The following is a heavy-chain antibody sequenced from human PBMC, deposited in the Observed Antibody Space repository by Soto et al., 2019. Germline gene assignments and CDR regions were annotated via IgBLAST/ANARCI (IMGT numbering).Heavy chain of an antibody. Sequence: GGSMRLSCAASGFTFSTYAMHWVRQAPGKGLEWVATISDDGTNKYYADSVKGRFTISRDNSKDTLYLQMNSLRAEDTAVYYCPREGHGDWFDPWGQGTLVTVSS. D-gene: IGHD3-10*01. V-gene: IGHV3-30-3*01. J-gene: IGHJ5*02. CDR3: PREGHGDWFDP. CDR2: ISDDGTNK. CDR1: GFTFSTYA.